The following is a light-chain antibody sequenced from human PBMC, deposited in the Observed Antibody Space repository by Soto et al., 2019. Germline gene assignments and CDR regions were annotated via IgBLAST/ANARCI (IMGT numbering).Light chain of an antibody. V-gene: IGLV2-14*01. CDR3: SSYTSSNSPYV. CDR2: EVS. CDR1: SSDVGGYNY. J-gene: IGLJ1*01. Sequence: QSVLTQPASVSGSPGQSITISCTGTSSDVGGYNYVSWYQHHPCKAPKLMIHEVSDRPSGVSNRFSGSKSGNTASLTISGLQAEDEATYYCSSYTSSNSPYVFGTGTKVTVL.